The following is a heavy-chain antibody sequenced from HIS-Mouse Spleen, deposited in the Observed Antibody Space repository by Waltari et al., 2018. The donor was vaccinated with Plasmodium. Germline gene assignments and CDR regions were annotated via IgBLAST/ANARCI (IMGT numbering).Heavy chain of an antibody. CDR3: ARDCSSTSCLDAFDI. V-gene: IGHV4-59*01. J-gene: IGHJ3*02. Sequence: QVQLQESGPGLVKPSETLSLTCTVSGGSISSYYWSWIRQPPGKGLEWIGYIYYSWSTNYNPSLKSGVTRAVDTSKNQFSLKLSSGTAADTAVYYCARDCSSTSCLDAFDIWGQGTMVTVSS. CDR1: GGSISSYY. D-gene: IGHD2-2*01. CDR2: IYYSWST.